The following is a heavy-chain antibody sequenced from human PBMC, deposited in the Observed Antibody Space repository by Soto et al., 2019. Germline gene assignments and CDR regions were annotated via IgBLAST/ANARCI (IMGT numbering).Heavy chain of an antibody. V-gene: IGHV1-18*01. J-gene: IGHJ4*02. CDR3: ARDWFGVDY. Sequence: VQLVQSGAEVKKPGASVKVSCKSSGYTFTSYGISWVRQAPGQGLEWMGWINAYNGNTNYEQKLQGRVTMTTDTPTSTADMELRSLRSDDTAVYYCARDWFGVDYWGQGTLVTVAS. D-gene: IGHD3-16*01. CDR1: GYTFTSYG. CDR2: INAYNGNT.